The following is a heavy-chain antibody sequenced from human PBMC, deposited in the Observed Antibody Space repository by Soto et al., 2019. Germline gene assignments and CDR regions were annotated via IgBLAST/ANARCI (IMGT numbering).Heavy chain of an antibody. CDR2: IYHTGTA. CDR3: AFYFQAEDDIRDVRSVSAFLLNRSSDL. Sequence: QTAGEVLDWIGSIYHTGTAYYNPSLKSRVTISVDTSKNQFSLKLTSVTAADAALYYCAFYFQAEDDIRDVRSVSAFLLNRSSDL. D-gene: IGHD1-1*01. J-gene: IGHJ2*01. V-gene: IGHV4-39*01.